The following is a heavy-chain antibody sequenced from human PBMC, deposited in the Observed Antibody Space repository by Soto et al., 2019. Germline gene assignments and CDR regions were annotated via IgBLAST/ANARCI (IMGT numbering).Heavy chain of an antibody. CDR3: ARDFTVTTNYYYYGMDV. CDR1: GFTFSSYG. J-gene: IGHJ6*02. D-gene: IGHD4-17*01. V-gene: IGHV3-33*01. CDR2: IWYDGSNK. Sequence: GGSLRLSCAASGFTFSSYGMHWVRQAPGKGLEWVAVIWYDGSNKYYADSVKGRFTISRDNSKNTLYLQMNSLRAEDTAVYYCARDFTVTTNYYYYGMDVWGQGTTVTSP.